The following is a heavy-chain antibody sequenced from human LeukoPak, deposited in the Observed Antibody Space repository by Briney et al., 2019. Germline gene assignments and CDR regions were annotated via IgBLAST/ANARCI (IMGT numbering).Heavy chain of an antibody. D-gene: IGHD1-26*01. CDR3: AREARGTYTIDY. CDR2: TFHSGST. J-gene: IGHJ4*02. Sequence: SETLSLTCTVSGGSISSNSYCWGWIRQPPWKGLEWIGSTFHSGSTYYNPSLKSRVTISVDTSKNQFSLRLSSVTAEDTAVYFCAREARGTYTIDYWGQGTLVTVSS. V-gene: IGHV4-39*01. CDR1: GGSISSNSYC.